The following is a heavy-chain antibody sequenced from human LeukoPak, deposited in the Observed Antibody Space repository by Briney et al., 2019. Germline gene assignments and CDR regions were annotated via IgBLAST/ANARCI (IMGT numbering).Heavy chain of an antibody. CDR3: ARALRPTNWFDP. D-gene: IGHD4-17*01. V-gene: IGHV3-11*04. J-gene: IGHJ5*02. CDR2: ISTSGTTT. Sequence: GVLRLSFAASGFTFSDYYMSWIRQAPGKGLEWVSYISTSGTTTYYGDSVKGRFTFSRDNAKNSLYLQMNSLRAEDTAVYYCARALRPTNWFDPWGQGTLVTVSS. CDR1: GFTFSDYY.